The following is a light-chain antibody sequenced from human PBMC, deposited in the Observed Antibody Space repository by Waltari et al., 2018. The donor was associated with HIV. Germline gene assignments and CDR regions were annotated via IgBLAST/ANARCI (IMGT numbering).Light chain of an antibody. CDR3: QQYYSTPLT. V-gene: IGKV4-1*01. CDR1: PSVLYSSNNKNY. J-gene: IGKJ4*01. Sequence: IVMTQSADSLAVSLADMAATNCKSIPSVLYSSNNKNYLAWYQQKPGQPPKLLIYWASTRESGVPDRFSGSGSGTDFTLTISSLQAEDVAVYYCQQYYSTPLTFGGGTTVEIK. CDR2: WAS.